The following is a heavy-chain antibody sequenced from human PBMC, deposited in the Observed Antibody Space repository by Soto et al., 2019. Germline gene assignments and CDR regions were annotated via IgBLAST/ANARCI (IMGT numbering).Heavy chain of an antibody. CDR2: IKQDGSEK. V-gene: IGHV3-7*01. J-gene: IGHJ6*03. CDR1: GFTFSSYW. CDR3: ARDLPTVTQLYYYYYYMDV. Sequence: GGSLRLSCAASGFTFSSYWMSWVRQAPGKGLEWVANIKQDGSEKYYVDSVKGRFTISRDNAKNSLYLQMNSLRAEDTAVYYSARDLPTVTQLYYYYYYMDVWGKGTTVTVSS. D-gene: IGHD4-17*01.